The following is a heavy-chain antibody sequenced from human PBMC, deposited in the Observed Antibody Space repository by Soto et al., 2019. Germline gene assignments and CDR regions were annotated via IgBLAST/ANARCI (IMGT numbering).Heavy chain of an antibody. V-gene: IGHV1-46*01. CDR1: GYTFTSYY. J-gene: IGHJ4*02. Sequence: VASVKVSCKASGYTFTSYYMHWVRQAPGQGLEWMGIINPSGGSTSYAQKFQGRVTMTRDTSTSTVYMELSSLRSEDRAVYYCARGPNVLRFLEWLPGPTDYWGQGTLVTVSS. D-gene: IGHD3-3*01. CDR2: INPSGGST. CDR3: ARGPNVLRFLEWLPGPTDY.